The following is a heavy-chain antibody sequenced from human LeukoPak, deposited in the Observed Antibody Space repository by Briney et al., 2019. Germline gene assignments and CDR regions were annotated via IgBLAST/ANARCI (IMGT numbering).Heavy chain of an antibody. CDR1: GFTFSSYS. J-gene: IGHJ4*02. D-gene: IGHD2-8*01. Sequence: PGGSLRLSCAASGFTFSSYSLNWVRQAPGKGLEWVSSISSSSSSYIYYADSAKGRFTISRDNAKNSLYLQMNSLRAEDTAVYYCAKGYCTNGVCYLDYWGQGTLVTVSS. V-gene: IGHV3-21*01. CDR3: AKGYCTNGVCYLDY. CDR2: ISSSSSSYI.